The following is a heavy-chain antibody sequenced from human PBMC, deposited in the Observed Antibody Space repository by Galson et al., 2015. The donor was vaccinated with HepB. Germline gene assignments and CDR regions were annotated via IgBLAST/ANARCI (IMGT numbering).Heavy chain of an antibody. CDR1: GFSLKNSGVGVG. CDR2: IYWDDDK. Sequence: PALVKPTQTLTLTCSFSGFSLKNSGVGVGVGWFRQTPGKAPEWLALIYWDDDKRYSPSLKSRLMITTDSSKNQVVLTMAAMAPLDTATYYCAHRRGRGLFDCGGHGTLVTVSS. CDR3: AHRRGRGLFDC. D-gene: IGHD2-15*01. J-gene: IGHJ4*01. V-gene: IGHV2-5*02.